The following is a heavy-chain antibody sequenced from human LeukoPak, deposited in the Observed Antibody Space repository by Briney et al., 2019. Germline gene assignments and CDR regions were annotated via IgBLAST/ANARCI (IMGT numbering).Heavy chain of an antibody. J-gene: IGHJ4*02. Sequence: SETLSLTCTVSGSSISSSDYYWGWIRQPPGKGLEWIGSIFYSGSTYYNPSLKSPVTISVDTSKNQFSLKLSSVTAADTAVYYCARSLQWFGELGGDYWGQGTLVTVSS. V-gene: IGHV4-39*07. CDR2: IFYSGST. CDR1: GSSISSSDYY. D-gene: IGHD3-10*01. CDR3: ARSLQWFGELGGDY.